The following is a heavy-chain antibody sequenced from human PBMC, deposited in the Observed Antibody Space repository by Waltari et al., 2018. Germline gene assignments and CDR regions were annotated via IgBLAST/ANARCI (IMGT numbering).Heavy chain of an antibody. Sequence: EVQMVESGGGLVQPGGSLRLSCAASGFTFSHFWMDWVRQAPGKGLEWVANINPDGSAKNYVDSVKGRFTIFRDNTKNSLYLQMNSLRAEDTAIYYCSESLNVWGPGTTVTVSS. CDR3: SESLNV. CDR1: GFTFSHFW. J-gene: IGHJ6*02. V-gene: IGHV3-7*01. CDR2: INPDGSAK.